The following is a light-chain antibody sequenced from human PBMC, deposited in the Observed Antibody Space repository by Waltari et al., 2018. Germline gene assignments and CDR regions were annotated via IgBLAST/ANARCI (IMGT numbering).Light chain of an antibody. CDR2: NAP. J-gene: IGKJ1*01. CDR1: QGVTRA. CDR3: QHYVRLPAT. Sequence: EILLTQSPGTLSLSPGATATPACRPSQGVTRALAWYQQKPGQAPRLLIYNAPNRATGIPDRFSGSGSGTDFSLTISRLEPEDFAVYYCQHYVRLPATFGQGTKVEIK. V-gene: IGKV3-20*01.